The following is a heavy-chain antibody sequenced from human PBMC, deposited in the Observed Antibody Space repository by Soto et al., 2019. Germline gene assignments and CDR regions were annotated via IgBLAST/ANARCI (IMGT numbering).Heavy chain of an antibody. CDR3: VRDKRTISGIFPGY. V-gene: IGHV3-53*01. CDR1: GFDVTTNC. Sequence: PGGSLRLSCVGSGFDVTTNCMRWVRQAPGKGLECVSIVCTGGATHYADSVKGRFTISRDSSKNTVHLQMNNVRAEDTAVYYCVRDKRTISGIFPGYWGQGTQVTV. CDR2: VCTGGAT. J-gene: IGHJ4*02. D-gene: IGHD1-1*01.